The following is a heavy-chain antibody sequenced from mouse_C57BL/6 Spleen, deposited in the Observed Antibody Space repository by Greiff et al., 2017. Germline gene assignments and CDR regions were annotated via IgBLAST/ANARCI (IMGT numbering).Heavy chain of an antibody. CDR1: GYTFTSYW. CDR3: ARQSSSLEFDD. J-gene: IGHJ2*01. V-gene: IGHV1-69*01. CDR2: IDPSDSYT. D-gene: IGHD1-1*01. Sequence: QVQLQQPGAELVMPGASVKLSCKASGYTFTSYWMHWVKQRPGQGLEWIGEIDPSDSYTNYNQKLKGKSTLTVDKSTSTAYMQLSSLTSEDSAVYYCARQSSSLEFDDWGQGTTLTVSS.